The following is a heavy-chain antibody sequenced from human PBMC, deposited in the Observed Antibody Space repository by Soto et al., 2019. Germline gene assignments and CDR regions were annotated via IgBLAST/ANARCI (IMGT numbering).Heavy chain of an antibody. CDR3: ARQKGINNYYGMDV. CDR2: ISGNDGNT. J-gene: IGHJ6*02. CDR1: GYTFTTYS. Sequence: ASVKVSCKASGYTFTTYSLSWVRQAPGQGLEWMGWISGNDGNTNYAQKLQGRVTMTTDTSASTAYMEVRSLRSDDTAVYFCARQKGINNYYGMDVWGQGTTVTVYS. V-gene: IGHV1-18*01. D-gene: IGHD3-10*01.